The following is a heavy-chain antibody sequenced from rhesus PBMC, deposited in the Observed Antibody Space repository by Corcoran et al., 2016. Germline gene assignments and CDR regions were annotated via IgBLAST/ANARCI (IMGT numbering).Heavy chain of an antibody. CDR1: GGSISGYY. J-gene: IGHJ5-1*01. V-gene: IGHV4S5*01. CDR2: IGGSSGTT. CDR3: ARKGFNRFDV. Sequence: QVQLEESGPGLVKPSETLSLTCAVSGGSISGYYRNWIHQQPGKGLGWIGYIGGSSGTTDYNPSLKMRVTSSTGTSKTQLCLRLGSVPAADAAVYYCARKGFNRFDVWGPGVLVTVSS.